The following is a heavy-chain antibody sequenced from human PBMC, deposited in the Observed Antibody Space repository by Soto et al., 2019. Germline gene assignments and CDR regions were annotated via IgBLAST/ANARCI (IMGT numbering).Heavy chain of an antibody. CDR1: GDSIRNYY. CDR3: ARGSSDRILPVEV. V-gene: IGHV4-59*01. Sequence: SETLSLTCTVSGDSIRNYYWNWIRQTPGKGLEGIGYIYYSGSTSYNPSLASRVSIFIDTSKTYFSLNLNSVTAADSGVYFCARGSSDRILPVEVWGRGTTVTV. D-gene: IGHD6-25*01. CDR2: IYYSGST. J-gene: IGHJ6*02.